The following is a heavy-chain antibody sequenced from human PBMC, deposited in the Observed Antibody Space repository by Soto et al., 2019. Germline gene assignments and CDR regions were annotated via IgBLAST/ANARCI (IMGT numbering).Heavy chain of an antibody. D-gene: IGHD3-22*01. V-gene: IGHV3-48*02. J-gene: IGHJ4*02. CDR2: ISSSSSTI. Sequence: EVQLVESGGGLVQPGGSLRLSCAASGFTFSSYSMNWVRQAPGKGLEWVSYISSSSSTIYYADSVKGRFTISRDNAKNSLYLQMNSLRDEDTAVYYCARDQAPPHYDSRGGFDYWGQGTLVTVSS. CDR3: ARDQAPPHYDSRGGFDY. CDR1: GFTFSSYS.